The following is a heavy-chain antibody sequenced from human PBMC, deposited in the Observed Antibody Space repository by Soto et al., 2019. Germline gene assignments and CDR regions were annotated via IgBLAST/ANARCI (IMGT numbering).Heavy chain of an antibody. V-gene: IGHV1-8*02. CDR1: GYIFSNYD. CDR2: MNPNSGNT. Sequence: GASVKVSCKASGYIFSNYDINWVRQATGQGLEWMGWMNPNSGNTGYAQKFQGRVTMTRNTSISTAYMELSSLRSEDTAVYYCARGDEVATILRYYYYYMDVWGKGTTVTVSS. D-gene: IGHD5-12*01. J-gene: IGHJ6*03. CDR3: ARGDEVATILRYYYYYMDV.